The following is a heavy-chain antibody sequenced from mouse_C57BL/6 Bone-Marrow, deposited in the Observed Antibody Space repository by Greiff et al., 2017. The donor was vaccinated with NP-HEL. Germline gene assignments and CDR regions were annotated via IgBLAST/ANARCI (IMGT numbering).Heavy chain of an antibody. J-gene: IGHJ1*03. V-gene: IGHV12-3*01. Sequence: VKLMESGPGLVKPSQSLFLTCSITGFPITSGYYWIWIRQSPGKPLEWMGYITHSGETFYNPSLKSTPSITRETSTTQFSLQLNSVNTEDTAMYYCAGDRRLNRGGTGTTVTVSS. CDR2: ITHSGET. CDR1: GFPITSGYY. CDR3: AGDRRLNR.